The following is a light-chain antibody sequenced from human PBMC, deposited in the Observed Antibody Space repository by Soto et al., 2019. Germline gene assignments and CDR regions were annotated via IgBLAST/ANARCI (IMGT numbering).Light chain of an antibody. J-gene: IGKJ4*01. Sequence: DIQMTQSPSSLSASVGDRVTITCRASLSIASYLSRYQQKPGKAPKLLIYGASSVQSGVPSRFSGSGSGTDFTLTISSLQPEDFATYYCQQSYTAPRALSFGGGTKVEIK. CDR3: QQSYTAPRALS. CDR2: GAS. CDR1: LSIASY. V-gene: IGKV1-39*01.